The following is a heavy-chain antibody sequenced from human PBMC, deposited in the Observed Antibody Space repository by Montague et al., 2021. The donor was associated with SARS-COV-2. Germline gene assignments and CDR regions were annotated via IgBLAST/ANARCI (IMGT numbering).Heavy chain of an antibody. V-gene: IGHV4-4*07. J-gene: IGHJ3*02. CDR1: GGSISSYY. CDR2: IYTSGST. Sequence: SETLSLTCTVSGGSISSYYWNWIRHSAGKGLEWIGRIYTSGSTNYYPSLKIRVTMSVDTSKNQFSLKLSSVTAAATAVYYCARGALFYDSSGYYSDAFDIWGQGTMVTVSS. CDR3: ARGALFYDSSGYYSDAFDI. D-gene: IGHD3-22*01.